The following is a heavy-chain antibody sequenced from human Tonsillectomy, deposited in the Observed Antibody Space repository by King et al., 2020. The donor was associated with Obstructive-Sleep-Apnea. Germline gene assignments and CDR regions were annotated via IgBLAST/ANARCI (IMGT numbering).Heavy chain of an antibody. CDR1: GGSISSSSYY. J-gene: IGHJ5*02. V-gene: IGHV4-39*07. CDR3: ARERAAGDSWFDP. D-gene: IGHD6-13*01. Sequence: LQLQESGPGLVKPSETLSLTCTVSGGSISSSSYYWGWIRQPPGKGLEWIGSIYYSGRAYYNPSLRSRVTISVDTSKNQFSLRLSSVTAADTAVYYCARERAAGDSWFDPWGQGTLVTVSS. CDR2: IYYSGRA.